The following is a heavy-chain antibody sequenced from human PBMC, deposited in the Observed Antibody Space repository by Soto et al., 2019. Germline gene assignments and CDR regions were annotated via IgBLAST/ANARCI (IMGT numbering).Heavy chain of an antibody. CDR2: INHSGST. Sequence: SETLSLTWAVYGGSFSGYYWSWIRQPPGKGLEWIGEINHSGSTNYNPSLKSRVTISVDTSKNQFSLKLSSVTAADTAVYYCARKGGDCGGDCYYFDYWGQGTLVTVSS. J-gene: IGHJ4*02. CDR1: GGSFSGYY. CDR3: ARKGGDCGGDCYYFDY. D-gene: IGHD2-21*02. V-gene: IGHV4-34*01.